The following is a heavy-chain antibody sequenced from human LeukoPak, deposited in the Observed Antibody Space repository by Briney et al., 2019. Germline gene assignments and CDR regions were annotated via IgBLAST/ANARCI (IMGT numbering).Heavy chain of an antibody. J-gene: IGHJ5*02. CDR2: IYYSGST. V-gene: IGHV4-59*01. Sequence: SETLSLTCTVSGGSISSYYWSWIRQPPGKGLEWIGYIYYSGSTNYNPSLRSRVTISVDTSKNQFSLKLSSVTAADTAVYYCARVDLSGLDPWGQGTLVTVSS. D-gene: IGHD3-10*01. CDR1: GGSISSYY. CDR3: ARVDLSGLDP.